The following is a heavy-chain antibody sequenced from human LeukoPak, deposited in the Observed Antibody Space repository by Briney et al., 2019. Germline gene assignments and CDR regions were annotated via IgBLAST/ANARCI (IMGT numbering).Heavy chain of an antibody. J-gene: IGHJ4*02. D-gene: IGHD2-2*01. CDR1: GYTFTSYA. CDR2: INPNSGGT. V-gene: IGHV1-2*02. Sequence: AASVKVSCKASGYTFTSYAMNWVRQAPGQGLGWMGWINPNSGGTNYAQKFQGRVTMTRDTSISTAYMELSRLRSDDTAVYYCARLEVRNQLLYWGQGTLVTVSS. CDR3: ARLEVRNQLLY.